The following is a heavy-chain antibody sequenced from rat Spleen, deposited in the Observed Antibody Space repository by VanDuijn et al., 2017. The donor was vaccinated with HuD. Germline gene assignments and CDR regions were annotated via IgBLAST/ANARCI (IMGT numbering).Heavy chain of an antibody. CDR1: GFTFSDYN. CDR3: AKRGWYYFDY. Sequence: EVQLVESGGGLVQPGRSLKLSCAASGFTFSDYNMAWVRQTPKKGLEWVATITYDGSNTYYPDSVKGRFTISRDNAKSTLYLQMDSLRSEDTATYYCAKRGWYYFDYWGQGVMVTVSS. J-gene: IGHJ2*01. V-gene: IGHV5-7*01. CDR2: ITYDGSNT.